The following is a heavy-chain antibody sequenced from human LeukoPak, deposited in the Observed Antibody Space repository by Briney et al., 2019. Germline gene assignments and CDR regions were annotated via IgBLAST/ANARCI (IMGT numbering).Heavy chain of an antibody. CDR1: GGSFSGYY. CDR3: ARRKRWLQSHVDY. V-gene: IGHV4-34*01. D-gene: IGHD5-24*01. Sequence: SSETLSLTCAVYGGSFSGYYWSWIRHPPGEGLEWIGEINHSGSTNYNPSLRSRVTISVDTSKNQLSLKLSSVTAADTAVYYCARRKRWLQSHVDYWGQGTLVTVSS. J-gene: IGHJ4*02. CDR2: INHSGST.